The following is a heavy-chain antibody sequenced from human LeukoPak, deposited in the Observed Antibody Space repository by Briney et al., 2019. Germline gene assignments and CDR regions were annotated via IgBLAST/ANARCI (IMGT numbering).Heavy chain of an antibody. CDR1: GYTFTSYD. CDR3: AREASYSSGWYGY. V-gene: IGHV1-8*01. J-gene: IGHJ4*02. CDR2: MNPNSANT. Sequence: GASVKVSCKASGYTFTSYDIDWVRQAPGQGREGMGWMNPNSANTGYAQKFQGRVTMTRNTSISTAYMELSSLTSEDTAIYYCAREASYSSGWYGYWGQGTLVTVPS. D-gene: IGHD6-19*01.